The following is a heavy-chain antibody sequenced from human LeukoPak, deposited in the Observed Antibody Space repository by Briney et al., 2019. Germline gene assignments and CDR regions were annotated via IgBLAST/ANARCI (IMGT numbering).Heavy chain of an antibody. D-gene: IGHD4-17*01. CDR1: GFTFNNYD. Sequence: GGSLRLSCAASGFTFNNYDMHWVRQATGKGLEWVLHIGTGTDTHYSDSVKGRFTISRENAKNSLYLQMNSLRAGDTAVYYCARDRRADYGRNDDAFDIWGQGTIVTVSS. J-gene: IGHJ3*02. CDR3: ARDRRADYGRNDDAFDI. CDR2: IGTGTDT. V-gene: IGHV3-13*01.